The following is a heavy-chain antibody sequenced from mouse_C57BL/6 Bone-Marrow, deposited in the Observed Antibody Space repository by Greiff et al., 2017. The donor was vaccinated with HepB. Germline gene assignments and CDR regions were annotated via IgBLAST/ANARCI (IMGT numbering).Heavy chain of an antibody. J-gene: IGHJ2*01. D-gene: IGHD4-1*01. CDR2: SRNKANDYTT. V-gene: IGHV7-1*01. Sequence: EVNLVESGGGLVQSGRSLRLSCATSGFTFSDFYMEWVRQAPGKGLEWIAASRNKANDYTTEYSASVKGRFIVSRDTSQSILYLQMNALRAEDTAIYYCARDDWVDYWGQGTTLTVSS. CDR1: GFTFSDFY. CDR3: ARDDWVDY.